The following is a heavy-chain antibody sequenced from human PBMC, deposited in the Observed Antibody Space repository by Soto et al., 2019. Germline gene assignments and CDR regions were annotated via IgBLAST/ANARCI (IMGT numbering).Heavy chain of an antibody. J-gene: IGHJ6*02. CDR3: AKCDGDYRYYYYGMDV. D-gene: IGHD4-17*01. CDR2: VSGSGGST. V-gene: IGHV3-23*01. Sequence: VGSLRLSCAASGFAFSIYAMSWVRQAPGKGLEWVASVSGSGGSTYSADSVKGRFTISRDNSKIMVYLQMNSLRAEDTAIYYCAKCDGDYRYYYYGMDVWGQATTVTVSS. CDR1: GFAFSIYA.